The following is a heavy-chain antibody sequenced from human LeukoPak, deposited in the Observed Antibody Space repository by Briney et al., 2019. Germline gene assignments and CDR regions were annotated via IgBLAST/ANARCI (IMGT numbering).Heavy chain of an antibody. CDR1: GGSIRSSYYY. V-gene: IGHV4-39*07. Sequence: SETLSLTCTVSGGSIRSSYYYWGWIRQPPGKGLEWIGSIYDSGSTYYNPSLKSRVTISVDTSKNQFSLKMNSVTAADTAVYYCARVGGYYDSSGRPSNWFDPWGQGTLVTVSS. CDR3: ARVGGYYDSSGRPSNWFDP. D-gene: IGHD3-22*01. CDR2: IYDSGST. J-gene: IGHJ5*02.